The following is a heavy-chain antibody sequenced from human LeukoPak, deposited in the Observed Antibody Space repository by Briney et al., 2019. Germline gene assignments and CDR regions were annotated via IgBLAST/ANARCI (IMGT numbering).Heavy chain of an antibody. J-gene: IGHJ4*02. V-gene: IGHV2-5*02. D-gene: IGHD3-22*01. CDR2: IYWDDDR. Sequence: SGPMLVNPTQTLTLTCTFSGFSLNTRGVGVGWIRQPPGRALEWLALIYWDDDRGYSPSLKSRLTITKDTSKNQVVLTMTNMDPVVTATYFCAHRKNYYDSSVFDNWGQGTLVTVSS. CDR1: GFSLNTRGVG. CDR3: AHRKNYYDSSVFDN.